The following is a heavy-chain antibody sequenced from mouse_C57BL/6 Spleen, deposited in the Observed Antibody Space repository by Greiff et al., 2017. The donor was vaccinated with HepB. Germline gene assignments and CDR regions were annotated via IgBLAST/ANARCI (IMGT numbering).Heavy chain of an antibody. CDR1: GFSLTSYG. CDR3: ATTGGFAY. CDR2: IWSGGST. Sequence: VQLQQSGPGLVQPSQSLSITCTVSGFSLTSYGVHWVRQSPGKGLEWLGVIWSGGSTDYNAGFISRLSISKDNSKSQVFFQMTSLQADDTAIYYCATTGGFAYWGQGTLVTVSA. J-gene: IGHJ3*01. V-gene: IGHV2-2*01.